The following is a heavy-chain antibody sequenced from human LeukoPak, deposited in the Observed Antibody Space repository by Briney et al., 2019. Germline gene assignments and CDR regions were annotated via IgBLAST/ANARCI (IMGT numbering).Heavy chain of an antibody. D-gene: IGHD3-10*01. Sequence: GASVKVSCKASGYTFTRYYVHWVRQAPGQGLEWMGWINPNSGDTNYAQRFQGRVTMTRDTSISTAYMELSRLRSDDTAMYYCARAGAVYYYGMDVWGQGTTVTVSS. CDR3: ARAGAVYYYGMDV. CDR1: GYTFTRYY. J-gene: IGHJ6*02. CDR2: INPNSGDT. V-gene: IGHV1-2*02.